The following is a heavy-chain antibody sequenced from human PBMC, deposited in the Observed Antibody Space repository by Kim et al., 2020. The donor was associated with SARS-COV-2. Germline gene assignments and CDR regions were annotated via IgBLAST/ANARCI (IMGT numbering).Heavy chain of an antibody. D-gene: IGHD1-26*01. Sequence: VQGRFTISRDNSKNTVFLQMSSLRVDETAVYYCAKDPGSNDYYPISGYFDSWGQGTLVTVSS. J-gene: IGHJ4*02. CDR3: AKDPGSNDYYPISGYFDS. V-gene: IGHV3-30*02.